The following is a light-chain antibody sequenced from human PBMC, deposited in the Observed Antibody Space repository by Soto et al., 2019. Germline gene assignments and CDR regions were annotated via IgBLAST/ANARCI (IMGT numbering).Light chain of an antibody. J-gene: IGLJ1*01. V-gene: IGLV2-14*03. CDR3: GSYTTTRGV. CDR2: EVT. Sequence: QTVVTQPASVSGSPGQSITISCTGTSSDVGGYNYVSWYQQHPGKAPKLMIYEVTNRPSGVSNRFSGSKSGNTASLTISGLQAEDEADYYCGSYTTTRGVFGTGTKLTVL. CDR1: SSDVGGYNY.